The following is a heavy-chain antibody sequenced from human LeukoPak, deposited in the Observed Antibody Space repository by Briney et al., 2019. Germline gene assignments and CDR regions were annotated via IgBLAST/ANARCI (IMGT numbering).Heavy chain of an antibody. CDR2: IYPGDSDT. V-gene: IGHV5-51*01. CDR1: GYSFTSYW. D-gene: IGHD2-2*03. Sequence: GESLKISCKGSGYSFTSYWIGWVRQIPGKGLEWMGIIYPGDSDTRYSTSFQGQVTISADKSISTAYLQWSSLKASDTAMYYCATLGYCSSTSCYAFDIWGQGTMVTVSS. CDR3: ATLGYCSSTSCYAFDI. J-gene: IGHJ3*02.